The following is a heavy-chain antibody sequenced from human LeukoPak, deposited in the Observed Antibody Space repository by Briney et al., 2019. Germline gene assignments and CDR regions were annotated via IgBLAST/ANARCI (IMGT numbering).Heavy chain of an antibody. J-gene: IGHJ5*02. CDR3: ASLGLRGLLSWFDP. D-gene: IGHD1-26*01. CDR1: GGSISSYY. CDR2: IYYSGST. V-gene: IGHV4-59*01. Sequence: PSETLSLTCTVSGGSISSYYWSWIRQPPGKGLEWIGYIYYSGSTNYNPSLKSRVTISVDTSKNQFSLKLSSVTAADTAVYYCASLGLRGLLSWFDPWGQGTLVTVSS.